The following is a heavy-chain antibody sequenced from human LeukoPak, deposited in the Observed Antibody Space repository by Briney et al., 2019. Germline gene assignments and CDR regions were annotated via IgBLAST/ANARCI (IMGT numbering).Heavy chain of an antibody. CDR3: ARHLTERTYGFDP. D-gene: IGHD1-26*01. V-gene: IGHV1-8*03. Sequence: GASVKVSCKASGYTFTSYDINWVRQATGQGLEWMGWMNPNSGNTGYAQKFQGRVTITRNTSISTAYMELSSLRSEDTAVYYCARHLTERTYGFDPWGQGTLVTVSS. CDR1: GYTFTSYD. CDR2: MNPNSGNT. J-gene: IGHJ5*02.